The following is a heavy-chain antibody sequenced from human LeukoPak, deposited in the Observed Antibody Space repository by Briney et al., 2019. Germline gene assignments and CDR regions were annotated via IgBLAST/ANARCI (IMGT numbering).Heavy chain of an antibody. J-gene: IGHJ3*02. CDR1: GGTFSSYA. CDR2: IIPIFGTA. D-gene: IGHD3-10*01. Sequence: SVKVSCKASGGTFSSYAISWVRQAPGQGLEWMGGIIPIFGTANYAQKFQGRVTITADESTSTAYMELSSLRSEDTAVYYYAREGPGSRGAFDIWGQGTMVTVSS. CDR3: AREGPGSRGAFDI. V-gene: IGHV1-69*13.